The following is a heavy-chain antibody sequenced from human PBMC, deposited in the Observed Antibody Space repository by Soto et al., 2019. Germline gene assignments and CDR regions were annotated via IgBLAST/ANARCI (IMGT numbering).Heavy chain of an antibody. CDR3: AKDLRGIGSSSFDY. V-gene: IGHV3-9*01. CDR2: ISWNSGSI. Sequence: GGSLRLSCAASGFTFGDYAMHWVRQAPGKGLEWVSGISWNSGSIGYADSVKGRFTISRDNAKNSLYLQMNSLRAEDTALYYRAKDLRGIGSSSFDYWGQGTLVTVSS. D-gene: IGHD6-6*01. J-gene: IGHJ4*02. CDR1: GFTFGDYA.